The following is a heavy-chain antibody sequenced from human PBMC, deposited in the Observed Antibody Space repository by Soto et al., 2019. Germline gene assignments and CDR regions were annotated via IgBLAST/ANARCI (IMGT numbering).Heavy chain of an antibody. CDR2: ISGSGGST. J-gene: IGHJ4*02. Sequence: HPGGSLRLSCAASGFTFSSYAMSWVRQAPGKGLEWVSAISGSGGSTHYADSVKGRFTISRDNSKNTLYLQMNSLRAEDTAMYYCSARDLTYYHGSHYWGQGTLVTVSS. CDR3: SARDLTYYHGSHY. V-gene: IGHV3-23*01. CDR1: GFTFSSYA. D-gene: IGHD3-3*02.